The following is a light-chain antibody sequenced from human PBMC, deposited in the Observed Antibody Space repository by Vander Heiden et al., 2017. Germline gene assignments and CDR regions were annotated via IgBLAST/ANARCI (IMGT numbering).Light chain of an antibody. V-gene: IGKV3-20*01. CDR3: QHYSNSLWT. CDR2: GAS. CDR1: QSVTTNS. J-gene: IGKJ1*01. Sequence: EIVLTQSPGTLSLSPGERATLSCRASQSVTTNSFAWYQQKPGQAPRLLIYGASSRATGIPGRFSGSGSGTDFTLTISRLEPEDFAVYHCQHYSNSLWTFGQGTKVEVK.